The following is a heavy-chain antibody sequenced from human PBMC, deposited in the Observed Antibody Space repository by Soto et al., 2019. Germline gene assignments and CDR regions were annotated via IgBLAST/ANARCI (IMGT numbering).Heavy chain of an antibody. V-gene: IGHV1-18*04. D-gene: IGHD1-26*01. Sequence: QVQLEQSGAEVKKPGASVKVSCKASGYTFTSYGLSWVRQAPGQGLEWMGWISAYNGKTNYAQKFQDRVTMTTDTSTSTAHMELRSLRPDDTAVYYCARDEGETVGATDYWGQGTLVTVSS. CDR3: ARDEGETVGATDY. CDR2: ISAYNGKT. CDR1: GYTFTSYG. J-gene: IGHJ4*02.